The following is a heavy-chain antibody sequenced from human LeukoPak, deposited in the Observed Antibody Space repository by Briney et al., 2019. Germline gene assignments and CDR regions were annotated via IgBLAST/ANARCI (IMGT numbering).Heavy chain of an antibody. CDR3: ARDHGDIVATIMRVGYYYGMDV. J-gene: IGHJ6*02. D-gene: IGHD5-12*01. V-gene: IGHV3-30*04. CDR1: GFTFSSYD. Sequence: GGSLRLSCAASGFTFSSYDMHWVRQAPGKGLEWVAVISYDGSNKYYADSVKGRFTISRDNSKNTLYLQMNSLRAEDTAVYYCARDHGDIVATIMRVGYYYGMDVWGQGTTVTVSS. CDR2: ISYDGSNK.